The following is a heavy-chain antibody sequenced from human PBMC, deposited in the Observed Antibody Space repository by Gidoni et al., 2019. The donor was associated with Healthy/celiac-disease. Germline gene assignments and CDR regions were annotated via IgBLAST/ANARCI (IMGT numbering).Heavy chain of an antibody. D-gene: IGHD5-18*01. CDR1: GFTFSNAW. Sequence: EVQLVESGGGLVKPGGSLRLSCAASGFTFSNAWMSWVRQAPGKGLEWVGCIKSKTDGGTTDYAAPVKGRFNISRDDSKNTLYLQMNSLKTEDTAVYYCTTVHGYSYGYWSQGDDYWGQGTLVTVSS. CDR2: IKSKTDGGTT. CDR3: TTVHGYSYGYWSQGDDY. V-gene: IGHV3-15*01. J-gene: IGHJ4*02.